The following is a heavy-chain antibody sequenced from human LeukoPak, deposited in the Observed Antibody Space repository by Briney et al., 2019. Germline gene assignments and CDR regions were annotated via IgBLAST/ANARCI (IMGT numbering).Heavy chain of an antibody. J-gene: IGHJ4*02. CDR2: IIPIFGTA. CDR1: GGTFSSYA. D-gene: IGHD3-22*01. V-gene: IGHV1-69*05. CDR3: ARVGITMIVVPWE. Sequence: GSSVKVSCKASGGTFSSYAISWVRQAPGQGLEWMGRIIPIFGTANYAQKFQGRVTITTDESTSTAFMELSSLRSEDTAVYYCARVGITMIVVPWEWGQGTLVTVSS.